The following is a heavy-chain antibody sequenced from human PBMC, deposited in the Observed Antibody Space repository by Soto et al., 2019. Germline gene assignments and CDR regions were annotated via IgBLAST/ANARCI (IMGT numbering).Heavy chain of an antibody. CDR3: AGGGIMYGDYRSMDV. V-gene: IGHV3-21*01. CDR1: GFTFSSYN. J-gene: IGHJ6*03. CDR2: LSSSSSYI. Sequence: GGSLRLSCAASGFTFSSYNMNWVRQAPGKGLEWVSSLSSSSSYIYYADSVKGRFTISRDNAKNSLYLQMNSLRAEDTAVYYCAGGGIMYGDYRSMDVWGKGTTVTVSS. D-gene: IGHD4-17*01.